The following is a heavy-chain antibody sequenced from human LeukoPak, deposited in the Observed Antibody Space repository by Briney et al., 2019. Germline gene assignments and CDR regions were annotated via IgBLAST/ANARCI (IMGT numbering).Heavy chain of an antibody. CDR3: ARGSPPECSSTRYGMDY. CDR1: GYTFTGYY. CDR2: INPNSGGT. Sequence: ASVKVSCKASGYTFTGYYIHWVRQAPGQGLEWMGWINPNSGGTDYAQKFQGRVTMTTDRSISTAYMELKWLSSDDTAVYYCARGSPPECSSTRYGMDYWGQGTLLTVSS. D-gene: IGHD6-13*01. J-gene: IGHJ4*02. V-gene: IGHV1-2*02.